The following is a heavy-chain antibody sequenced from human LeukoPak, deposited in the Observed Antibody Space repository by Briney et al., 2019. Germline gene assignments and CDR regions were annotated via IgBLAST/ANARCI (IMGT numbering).Heavy chain of an antibody. CDR1: GGSISSYY. J-gene: IGHJ4*02. CDR2: IYYSGST. V-gene: IGHV4-59*01. D-gene: IGHD6-6*01. Sequence: TSETLSLTCTGSGGSISSYYWSWIRQPPGKGLEWIGYIYYSGSTNYNPSLKSRVTISVDTSKNQFSLKLSSVTAADTAVYYCARATSSRGSSSFPFDYWGQGTLVTVSS. CDR3: ARATSSRGSSSFPFDY.